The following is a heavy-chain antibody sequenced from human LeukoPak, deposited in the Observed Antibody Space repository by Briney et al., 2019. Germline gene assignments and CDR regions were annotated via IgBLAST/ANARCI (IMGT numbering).Heavy chain of an antibody. Sequence: GSLRLSCAASGFTFSAYYMSWVRQPPGKGLEWIGSIYYSGSTYYNPSLKSRVTISVDTSKNQFSLKLSSVTAADTAVYYCARHDYGDYVYAFDIWGQGTMVTVSS. D-gene: IGHD4-17*01. V-gene: IGHV4-39*01. CDR1: GFTFSAYY. CDR3: ARHDYGDYVYAFDI. CDR2: IYYSGST. J-gene: IGHJ3*02.